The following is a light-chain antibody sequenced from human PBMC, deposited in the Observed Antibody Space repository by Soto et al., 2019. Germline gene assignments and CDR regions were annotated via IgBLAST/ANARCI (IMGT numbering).Light chain of an antibody. CDR3: QQYNDWPLT. Sequence: EIVMTQSPVTLSVSLGERATLSCRASQSVRSNLAWYQQKPGQAPSLLIYGAFTRATGIPARFSGTGSGTEFTLTISSLQSEDVALNYCQQYNDWPLTFGKGTKVDLK. V-gene: IGKV3-15*01. J-gene: IGKJ1*01. CDR1: QSVRSN. CDR2: GAF.